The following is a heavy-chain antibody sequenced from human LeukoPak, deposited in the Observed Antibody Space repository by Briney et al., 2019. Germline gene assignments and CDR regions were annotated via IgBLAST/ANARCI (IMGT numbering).Heavy chain of an antibody. V-gene: IGHV5-51*01. CDR1: GYSFTSYG. D-gene: IGHD4-17*01. Sequence: GESLKISCKGSGYSFTSYGIGWVRQMPGKGLEWMGIIYPGDSDTRYNPSFQGQLTISADKSIITAYLQWSSLKASDSAMYYCARSRDGDYGFDYWGQGTLVTVSS. CDR3: ARSRDGDYGFDY. J-gene: IGHJ4*02. CDR2: IYPGDSDT.